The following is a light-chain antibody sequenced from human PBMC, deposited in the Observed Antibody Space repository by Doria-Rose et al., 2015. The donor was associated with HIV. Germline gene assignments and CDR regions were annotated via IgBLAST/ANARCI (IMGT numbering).Light chain of an antibody. V-gene: IGKV3-20*01. Sequence: TQSPGTLSLSPGERATPSCRASQSFSSTYLAWYQQKPGQAPSLLIYDRSTRATGISDRFSASGSGTDFTLTINRLEPEDFALYYCHQYGTSWTFGQGTKVEI. J-gene: IGKJ1*01. CDR3: HQYGTSWT. CDR2: DRS. CDR1: QSFSSTY.